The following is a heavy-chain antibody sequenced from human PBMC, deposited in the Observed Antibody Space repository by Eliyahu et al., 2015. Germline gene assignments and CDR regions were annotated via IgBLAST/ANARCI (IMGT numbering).Heavy chain of an antibody. Sequence: QVQLQQWGAGLLKPSETLSLXCAVYGGSFSGYYWXWXRQPPGXGLEWIGEINHSGSTNYNPSLKSRVTISVDTSKNQFSLKLSSVTAADTAVYYCARGRKSGSYHHFDYWGQGTLVTVSS. D-gene: IGHD1-26*01. CDR2: INHSGST. J-gene: IGHJ4*02. V-gene: IGHV4-34*01. CDR3: ARGRKSGSYHHFDY. CDR1: GGSFSGYY.